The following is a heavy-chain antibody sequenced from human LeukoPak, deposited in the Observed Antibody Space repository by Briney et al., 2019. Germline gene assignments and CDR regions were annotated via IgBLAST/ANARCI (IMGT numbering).Heavy chain of an antibody. Sequence: PSETLSLTCAVYGGSFSGYYWSWIRQPPGKGLEWIGEINHSGSTYYNPSLKSRVTISVDTSKNQFSLKLSSVTAADTAVYYCASPPDYYDSSGYSSWGQGTLVTVSS. J-gene: IGHJ5*02. CDR2: INHSGST. V-gene: IGHV4-34*01. CDR1: GGSFSGYY. D-gene: IGHD3-22*01. CDR3: ASPPDYYDSSGYSS.